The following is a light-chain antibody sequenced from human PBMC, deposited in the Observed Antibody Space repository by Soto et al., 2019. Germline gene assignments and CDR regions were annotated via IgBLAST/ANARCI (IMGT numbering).Light chain of an antibody. CDR3: QQYHTWPPIT. V-gene: IGKV3-15*01. Sequence: EGGTTQSLATVSVSAGEGADLSCYFSQSVGTRVAWYQQRFGQPPRLLIYETSTRANGISTRFRGSGSGTDFTLSISSLQPGDVGIYSCQQYHTWPPITFGQGTRLEIK. CDR1: QSVGTR. J-gene: IGKJ5*01. CDR2: ETS.